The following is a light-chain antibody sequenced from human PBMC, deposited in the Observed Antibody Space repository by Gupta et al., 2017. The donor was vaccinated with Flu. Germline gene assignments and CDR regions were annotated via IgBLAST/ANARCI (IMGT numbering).Light chain of an antibody. CDR2: EVN. CDR3: YSYSYSSTYV. Sequence: QSALTQPASVSGSPGQSITISCTGTTSDIGYTNYVSWYQHHPGKAPKLMIYEVNNRPSGVSHRFSGSKSGNTASLTISGLQTEDEADYYCYSYSYSSTYVFGTGTYVTVL. J-gene: IGLJ1*01. V-gene: IGLV2-14*01. CDR1: TSDIGYTNY.